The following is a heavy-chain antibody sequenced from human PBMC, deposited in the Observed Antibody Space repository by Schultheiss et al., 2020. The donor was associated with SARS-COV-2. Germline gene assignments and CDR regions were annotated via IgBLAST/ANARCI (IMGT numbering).Heavy chain of an antibody. D-gene: IGHD1-26*01. CDR2: IYPGDSDT. J-gene: IGHJ5*02. Sequence: GGSLRLSCTGSGYSFTSYWIGWVRQMPGKGLEWMGIIYPGDSDTRYSPSFQGQVTISADKSISTAYLQWSSLKASDTAMYYCARLSERVGYSGYPWGQGTLVTVSS. V-gene: IGHV5-51*01. CDR1: GYSFTSYW. CDR3: ARLSERVGYSGYP.